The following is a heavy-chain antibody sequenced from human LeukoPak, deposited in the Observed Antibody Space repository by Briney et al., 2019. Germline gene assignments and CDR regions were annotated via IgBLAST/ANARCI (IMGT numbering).Heavy chain of an antibody. Sequence: ASVKVSCKASGYTFTGYYMHWVRQAPGQGLEWMGWINPNSGGTNYAQKFQGRVTMTRDTSISTAYMELSRLRSDDTAVYYCARDIVPAAITAMELDYWGQGTLVTVSS. V-gene: IGHV1-2*02. J-gene: IGHJ4*02. CDR1: GYTFTGYY. D-gene: IGHD2-2*01. CDR3: ARDIVPAAITAMELDY. CDR2: INPNSGGT.